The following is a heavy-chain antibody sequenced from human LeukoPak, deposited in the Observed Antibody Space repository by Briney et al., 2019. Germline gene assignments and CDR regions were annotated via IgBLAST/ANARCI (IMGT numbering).Heavy chain of an antibody. CDR2: IIHIFGTA. J-gene: IGHJ6*03. V-gene: IGHV1-69*05. CDR3: ARGVAVAGNAPYYYYYYMDV. CDR1: GGTFSSYA. Sequence: ASVKVSCKASGGTFSSYAISWVRQAPGQGLEWMGRIIHIFGTANYAQKFQGRVTITTDESTSTAYMELSSLRSEDTAVYYCARGVAVAGNAPYYYYYYMDVWGKGTTVTVSS. D-gene: IGHD6-19*01.